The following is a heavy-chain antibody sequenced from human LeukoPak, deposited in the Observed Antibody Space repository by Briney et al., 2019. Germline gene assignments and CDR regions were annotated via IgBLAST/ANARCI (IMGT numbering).Heavy chain of an antibody. J-gene: IGHJ5*02. CDR3: ARATRSGPHHYNWFDP. CDR2: IIPIFGTA. V-gene: IGHV1-69*01. Sequence: SVKVSCKASGGTFSSYAINWVRQAPGQGLEWMGGIIPIFGTANYAQKFQGRVAITADESTSYMELSSLRSEDTAVYYCARATRSGPHHYNWFDPWGQGTLVTVSS. D-gene: IGHD1-26*01. CDR1: GGTFSSYA.